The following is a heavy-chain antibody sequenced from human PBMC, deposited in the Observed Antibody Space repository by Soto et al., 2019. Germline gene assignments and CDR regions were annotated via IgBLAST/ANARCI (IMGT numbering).Heavy chain of an antibody. J-gene: IGHJ4*02. V-gene: IGHV3-9*01. D-gene: IGHD5-12*01. Sequence: GGSLRLSCAASGFTFDDYAMHWVRQAPGKGLEWVSGISWNIGSIGYADSVKGRFTISRDNAKNSLYLQMNSLRAEDTALYYCAKAPYSGYDREYYFDYWGQGTLVTVSS. CDR3: AKAPYSGYDREYYFDY. CDR1: GFTFDDYA. CDR2: ISWNIGSI.